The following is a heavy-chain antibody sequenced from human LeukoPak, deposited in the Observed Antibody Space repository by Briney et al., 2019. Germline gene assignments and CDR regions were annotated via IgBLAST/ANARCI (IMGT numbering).Heavy chain of an antibody. V-gene: IGHV3-23*01. Sequence: HPGGSLRLSCAASGFTFTTYAMSWVRQAPGKGLEWVSTVSGSGASTYYADSVKGRFTISRDNSKNTLYLQMNSLRAEDTAVYYCAKDMYSSSWYYFDYWGQGTLVTVSS. J-gene: IGHJ4*02. CDR2: VSGSGAST. D-gene: IGHD6-13*01. CDR1: GFTFTTYA. CDR3: AKDMYSSSWYYFDY.